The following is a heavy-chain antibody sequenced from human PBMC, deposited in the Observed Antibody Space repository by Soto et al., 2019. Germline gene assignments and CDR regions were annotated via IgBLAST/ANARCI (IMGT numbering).Heavy chain of an antibody. V-gene: IGHV1-18*04. CDR3: AQSDYSSGYLAPIDY. D-gene: IGHD3-22*01. CDR1: GYTFTSYG. Sequence: ASVKVSCKASGYTFTSYGISWVRQAPGQGLEWMGWISAYNGNTNYAQKLQGRVTMTTDTSTSTAYMELRSLRSDDTAVYYCAQSDYSSGYLAPIDYWGQGTLVTVSS. CDR2: ISAYNGNT. J-gene: IGHJ4*02.